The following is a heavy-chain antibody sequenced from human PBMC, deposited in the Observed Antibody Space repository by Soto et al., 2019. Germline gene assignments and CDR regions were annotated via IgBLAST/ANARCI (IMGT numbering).Heavy chain of an antibody. D-gene: IGHD3-3*01. V-gene: IGHV1-69*13. CDR3: ARGYDFWSGYYSVDYYYGMDV. J-gene: IGHJ6*02. CDR1: GGTFSSYA. Sequence: SVKVSCKASGGTFSSYAISRLRQAPGQGLEWMGGIIPIFGTANYAQKFQGRVTITADESTSTAYMELSSLRSEDTAVYYCARGYDFWSGYYSVDYYYGMDVWGQGTTVTVSS. CDR2: IIPIFGTA.